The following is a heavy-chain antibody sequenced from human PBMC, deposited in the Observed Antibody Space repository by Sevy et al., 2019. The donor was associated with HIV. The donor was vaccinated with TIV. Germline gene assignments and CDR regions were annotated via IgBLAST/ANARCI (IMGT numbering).Heavy chain of an antibody. D-gene: IGHD6-19*01. CDR3: AKGRDSSGWYYYGMDV. J-gene: IGHJ6*02. V-gene: IGHV3-30*18. Sequence: GGSLRLSCAASGFTFSSYGMHWVRQAPGKGLEWVAFISYDGSNKYYADSVKGRFTISRDNSKNTLYLQMNSLRAEDTAVCYCAKGRDSSGWYYYGMDVWGQGTTVTVSS. CDR2: ISYDGSNK. CDR1: GFTFSSYG.